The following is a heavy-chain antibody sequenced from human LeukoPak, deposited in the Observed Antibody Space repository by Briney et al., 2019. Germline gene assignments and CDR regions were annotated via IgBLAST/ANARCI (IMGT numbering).Heavy chain of an antibody. Sequence: ASVKVSCKASGYTFTSYDINWVRHATGQGPEWMGWMNPDSGNTGYAQKFQGRVTMTRNTSISTAYMELSSLRSEDTAVYYCARGLFVRGWRPVPAAYWGKGTLVTVSS. J-gene: IGHJ4*02. D-gene: IGHD5-24*01. CDR1: GYTFTSYD. CDR3: ARGLFVRGWRPVPAAY. CDR2: MNPDSGNT. V-gene: IGHV1-8*01.